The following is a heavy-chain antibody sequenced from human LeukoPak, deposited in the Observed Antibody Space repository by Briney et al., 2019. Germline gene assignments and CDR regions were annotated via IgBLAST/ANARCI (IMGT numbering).Heavy chain of an antibody. J-gene: IGHJ4*02. CDR1: GGSISSSNW. V-gene: IGHV4-4*02. D-gene: IGHD3-10*01. CDR2: IYHSGST. Sequence: SETLSLTCAVSGGSISSSNWWSWVRQPPGKGLEWIGEIYHSGSTNYNPSLKSRVTISVDKSKNQFSLKLSSVTAADTAVYYCAKVAKYYYGSETYYFFEHWGQGTPVTASS. CDR3: AKVAKYYYGSETYYFFEH.